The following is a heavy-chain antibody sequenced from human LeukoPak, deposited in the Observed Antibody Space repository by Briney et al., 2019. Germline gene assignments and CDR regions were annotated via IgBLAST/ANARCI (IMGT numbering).Heavy chain of an antibody. Sequence: ASVTVSCKASGYTFTSYYIHLVRQAPGQGPDWMGYINPRNGATNYSQKFQGRLTMTRDTSISTAYMEVSSLKSDDTAVYYCARDPRDTGGSYDSWGQGTLLTVSS. V-gene: IGHV1-2*02. CDR2: INPRNGAT. D-gene: IGHD2-8*02. CDR1: GYTFTSYY. J-gene: IGHJ5*01. CDR3: ARDPRDTGGSYDS.